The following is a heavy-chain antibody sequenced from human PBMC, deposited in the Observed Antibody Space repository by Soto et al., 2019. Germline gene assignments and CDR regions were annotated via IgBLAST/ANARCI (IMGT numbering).Heavy chain of an antibody. J-gene: IGHJ4*02. CDR3: ARGPSGWFGYDY. V-gene: IGHV3-74*01. D-gene: IGHD6-19*01. CDR2: INSDASTT. CDR1: GFTFSTSW. Sequence: EVQLVESGGGLVQPGGSLRLSCAASGFTFSTSWMHWVRQAAGKGLVWVSRINSDASTTNYADTVKGRFTISRDNAKNTLYQQMDSLRAEDTAVYYCARGPSGWFGYDYWGQGTLVTVSS.